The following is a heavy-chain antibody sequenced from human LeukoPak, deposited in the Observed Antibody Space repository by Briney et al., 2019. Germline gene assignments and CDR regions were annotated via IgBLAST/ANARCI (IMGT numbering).Heavy chain of an antibody. CDR3: ARPSAGYDNWFDP. V-gene: IGHV1-69*05. CDR2: IIPIFGTA. Sequence: SVKVSCKASGGTFSSYAISWVRQAPGQGLEWMGRIIPIFGTANYAQKFQGRVTITTDESTSTTYMELSSLRSEDTAVYYCARPSAGYDNWFDPWGQGTLVTVSS. CDR1: GGTFSSYA. D-gene: IGHD5-12*01. J-gene: IGHJ5*02.